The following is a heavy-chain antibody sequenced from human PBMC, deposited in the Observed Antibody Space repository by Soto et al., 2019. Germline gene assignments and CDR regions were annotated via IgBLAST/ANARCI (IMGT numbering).Heavy chain of an antibody. CDR1: GFTFSSYS. CDR3: ARVGGRGPAAPFDY. CDR2: ISSSSSYI. V-gene: IGHV3-21*01. D-gene: IGHD2-2*01. J-gene: IGHJ4*02. Sequence: EVQLVESGGGLVKPGGSLRLSCAASGFTFSSYSMNWVRQAPEKGLEWVSSISSSSSYIYYADSVKGRFTISRDNAKNSLYLQMNSLRAEDTAVYYCARVGGRGPAAPFDYWGQGTLVTVSS.